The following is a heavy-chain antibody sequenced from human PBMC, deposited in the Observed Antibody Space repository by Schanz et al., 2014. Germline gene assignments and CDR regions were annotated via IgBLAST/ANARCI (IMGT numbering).Heavy chain of an antibody. V-gene: IGHV1-69*04. CDR3: ARDLTVDTGYVVHYYYYGMDV. D-gene: IGHD5-12*01. CDR2: IIPILGIA. J-gene: IGHJ6*02. Sequence: QVQLVQSGAEVKKPGSSVKVSCKASGGTFSSSAISWLRQASGQGPEWMGRIIPILGIANYAQNFQGRVTITADKSTSTAYMELTSLRSEDTAVYFCARDLTVDTGYVVHYYYYGMDVWGQGTTVTVSS. CDR1: GGTFSSSA.